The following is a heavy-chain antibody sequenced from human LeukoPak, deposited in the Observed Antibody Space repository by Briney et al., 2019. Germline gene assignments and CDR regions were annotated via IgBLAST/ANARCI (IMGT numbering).Heavy chain of an antibody. Sequence: ASVKVSCKPSGYTFTGYYMHWVRQAPGQGLEWMGWINPNSGGTNYAQKSQGWVTMTRDTSISTAYMELSSLRSEDTAVYYCARDWAGPYGSGSYYYYYGMDVWGQGTTVTVSS. CDR1: GYTFTGYY. CDR3: ARDWAGPYGSGSYYYYYGMDV. J-gene: IGHJ6*02. D-gene: IGHD3-10*01. CDR2: INPNSGGT. V-gene: IGHV1-2*04.